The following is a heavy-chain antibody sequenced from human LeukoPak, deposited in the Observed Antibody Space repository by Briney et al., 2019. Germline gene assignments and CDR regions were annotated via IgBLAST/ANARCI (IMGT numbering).Heavy chain of an antibody. V-gene: IGHV1-2*02. CDR3: ARVGYSSSWPDFDY. J-gene: IGHJ4*02. CDR2: INLNSGGT. Sequence: GASVKVSCKASGYTFTGYYMHWVRQAPGQGLEWMGWINLNSGGTNYAQKFQGRVTMTRDTSISTAYMELSRLRSDDTAVYYCARVGYSSSWPDFDYWGQGTLVTVSS. D-gene: IGHD6-13*01. CDR1: GYTFTGYY.